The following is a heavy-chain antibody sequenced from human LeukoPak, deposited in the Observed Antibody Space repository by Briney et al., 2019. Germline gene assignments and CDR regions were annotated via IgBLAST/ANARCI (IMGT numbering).Heavy chain of an antibody. J-gene: IGHJ6*02. CDR3: ARVNDSLAYYYGMDV. CDR1: GGSISSSNW. CDR2: IYHSGST. D-gene: IGHD1-1*01. V-gene: IGHV4-4*02. Sequence: SETLSLTCAVSGGSISSSNWWSWVRQPPGKGLEWIGEIYHSGSTNYNPSLKSRVTISVDKSKNQFSLKLSSVTAADTAVYYCARVNDSLAYYYGMDVWGQGTTVTVSS.